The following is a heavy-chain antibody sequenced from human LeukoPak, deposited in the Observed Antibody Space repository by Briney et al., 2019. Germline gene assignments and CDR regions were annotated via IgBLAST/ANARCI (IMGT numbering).Heavy chain of an antibody. CDR3: ARSNWGYYSDY. J-gene: IGHJ4*02. D-gene: IGHD7-27*01. CDR1: GFTFSTYW. V-gene: IGHV3-7*01. CDR2: IKQDGSEK. Sequence: GGSLRLSCGASGFTFSTYWMSWVRQAPGRGLEWVANIKQDGSEKYYVDSVKGRFTISRDNAKNSLYLQMNSLRAEDTAVYYCARSNWGYYSDYWGQGTLVTVSS.